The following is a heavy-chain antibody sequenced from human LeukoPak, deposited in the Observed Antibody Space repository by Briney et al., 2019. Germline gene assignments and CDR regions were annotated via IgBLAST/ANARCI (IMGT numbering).Heavy chain of an antibody. V-gene: IGHV3-30*01. D-gene: IGHD6-13*01. CDR3: AREGTAEFDAFDI. CDR1: GFTFSSYP. CDR2: LSSDGSYK. Sequence: ETSLRLSCAASGFTFSSYPMHWVRQAPGKGLEWVAFLSSDGSYKLHADSVKGRFTISRDNSKNTLYLQMDTLRVEDTAVYYCAREGTAEFDAFDIWGQGTMVSVSS. J-gene: IGHJ3*02.